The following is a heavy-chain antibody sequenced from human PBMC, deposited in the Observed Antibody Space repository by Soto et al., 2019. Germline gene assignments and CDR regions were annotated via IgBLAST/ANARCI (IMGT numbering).Heavy chain of an antibody. CDR3: AKVPGYCSGGSCLTNFDY. CDR2: ISGSGGST. CDR1: GFTFSSYA. J-gene: IGHJ4*02. V-gene: IGHV3-23*01. Sequence: GGSLRLSCAASGFTFSSYAMSWVRQAPGKGLEWVLAISGSGGSTYYADSVKGRFTISRDNSKNTLYLQMNSLRAEDTAVYYCAKVPGYCSGGSCLTNFDYWGQGTLVTVSS. D-gene: IGHD2-15*01.